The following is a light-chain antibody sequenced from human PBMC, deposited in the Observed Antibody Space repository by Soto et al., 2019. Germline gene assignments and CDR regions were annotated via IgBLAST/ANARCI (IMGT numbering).Light chain of an antibody. J-gene: IGKJ1*01. CDR2: AAS. CDR3: LQDYNDPWT. Sequence: AIQMTQSPSSLSASVGDRVTITCRASQGIRNDLAWYQQKPGQAPKLLVYAASSLHSGVPSRFRGSGSGTDFTLTISSLQPEDFATYYCLQDYNDPWTFGQGTKVEIK. CDR1: QGIRND. V-gene: IGKV1-6*01.